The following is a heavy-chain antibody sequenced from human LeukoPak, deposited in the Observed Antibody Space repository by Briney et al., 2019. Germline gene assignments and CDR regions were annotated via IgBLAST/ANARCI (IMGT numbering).Heavy chain of an antibody. CDR3: ARYGSYPEAFDY. J-gene: IGHJ4*02. CDR2: IRSSGNTI. Sequence: GGSLRLSCAASGFTFSSYNMNWVRQAPGKGLEWVSYIRSSGNTIYYADSVKGRFTISRDNAKNSVYLQMNSLRDEDTAVYYCARYGSYPEAFDYWGQGTLVTVST. D-gene: IGHD1-26*01. V-gene: IGHV3-48*02. CDR1: GFTFSSYN.